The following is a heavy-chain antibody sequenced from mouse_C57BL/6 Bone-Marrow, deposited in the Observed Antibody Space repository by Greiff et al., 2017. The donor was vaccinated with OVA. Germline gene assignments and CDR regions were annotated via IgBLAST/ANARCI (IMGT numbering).Heavy chain of an antibody. CDR2: IFPGSGST. J-gene: IGHJ1*03. CDR1: GYTFTDYY. V-gene: IGHV1-75*01. Sequence: QVQLQQSGPELVKPGASVKISCKASGYTFTDYYINWVKQRPGQGLEWIGWIFPGSGSTYYNEKFKGKATLTLDKSSSTAYMLLSSLTSEDSAVYFCARLIRLFYYGNYVGYFDVWGTGTTVTVSS. CDR3: ARLIRLFYYGNYVGYFDV. D-gene: IGHD2-1*01.